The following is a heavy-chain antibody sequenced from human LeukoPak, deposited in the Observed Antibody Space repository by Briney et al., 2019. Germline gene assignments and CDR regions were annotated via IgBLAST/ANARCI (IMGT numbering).Heavy chain of an antibody. Sequence: ASVKVSCKASGYSFTGYYMHWVRQAPGQGLEWMGWLSPNSGGTKYAQKFQGRVTVTRDTSSSTAYMELSGLISDDTAVYYCVKEDSGFNYWGQGTLVTVSS. D-gene: IGHD1-26*01. CDR1: GYSFTGYY. J-gene: IGHJ4*02. CDR3: VKEDSGFNY. CDR2: LSPNSGGT. V-gene: IGHV1-2*02.